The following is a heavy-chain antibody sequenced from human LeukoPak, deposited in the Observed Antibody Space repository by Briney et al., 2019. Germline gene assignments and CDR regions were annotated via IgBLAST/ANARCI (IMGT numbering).Heavy chain of an antibody. D-gene: IGHD3-3*02. J-gene: IGHJ4*02. CDR2: IRYDGGDK. CDR1: GYTFSSYG. CDR3: AKHFRDRLDY. Sequence: GGSLRLSCAASGYTFSSYGIHWVRQAPGKGLQWVAFIRYDGGDKYYADSVKGRFTISRDNSMNTLYLQLNSLRVEDTAVYYCAKHFRDRLDYWGQGTLVTVSS. V-gene: IGHV3-30*02.